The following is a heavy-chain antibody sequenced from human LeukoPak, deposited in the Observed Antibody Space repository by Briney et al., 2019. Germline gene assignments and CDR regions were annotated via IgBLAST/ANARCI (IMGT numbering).Heavy chain of an antibody. CDR2: ISGSGGST. V-gene: IGHV3-23*01. J-gene: IGHJ4*02. CDR3: ARQNSSGWYFDY. Sequence: PGGSLRLSCAASGFTFSSYAMSWVRQAPGKGLEWVSAISGSGGSTYYADSVKGRFTISRDNSKNTLYLQMNSLRAEDTAVYCCARQNSSGWYFDYWGQGTLVTVSS. D-gene: IGHD6-19*01. CDR1: GFTFSSYA.